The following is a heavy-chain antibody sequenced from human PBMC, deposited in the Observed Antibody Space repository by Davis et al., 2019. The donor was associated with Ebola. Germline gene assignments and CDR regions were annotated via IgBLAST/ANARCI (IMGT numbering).Heavy chain of an antibody. J-gene: IGHJ1*01. CDR3: ARTYGDYAAVWRYFQH. Sequence: ASVKVSCKASGYTFTSYYMHWVRQAPGQGLEWMGIINPSGGSTSYAQKFQGRVTMTRDTSTSTVYMELSSLRSEDTAVYYCARTYGDYAAVWRYFQHWGQGTLVTVSS. CDR2: INPSGGST. CDR1: GYTFTSYY. D-gene: IGHD4-17*01. V-gene: IGHV1-46*01.